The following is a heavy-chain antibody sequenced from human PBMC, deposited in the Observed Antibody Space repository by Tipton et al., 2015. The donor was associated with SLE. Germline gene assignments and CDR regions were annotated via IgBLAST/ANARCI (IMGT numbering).Heavy chain of an antibody. J-gene: IGHJ4*02. CDR2: IYYSGNT. CDR3: ARGRLGDAQHHFDY. Sequence: TLSLTCTVSGDSINSGGYYWTWIRQHPGKGLEWIGYIYYSGNTYYNPSLKSRVRMSVDTSKNQISLKLSSVTAADTAVYYCARGRLGDAQHHFDYWGQGTLVTVSS. CDR1: GDSINSGGYY. D-gene: IGHD1-26*01. V-gene: IGHV4-31*03.